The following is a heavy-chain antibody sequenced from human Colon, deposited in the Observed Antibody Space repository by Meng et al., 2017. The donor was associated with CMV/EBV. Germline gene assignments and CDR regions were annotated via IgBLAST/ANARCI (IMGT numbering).Heavy chain of an antibody. CDR2: IYYRGNT. CDR3: ARAVGITMVRGGSFDY. CDR1: GCISSSNYY. Sequence: GCISSSNYYWGWIRQPPGKGLEWIGNIYYRGNTYYNPSLKSRVTISVDTSKNQFSLKLSSVTAADTAMYYCARAVGITMVRGGSFDYWGQGTLVTVSS. V-gene: IGHV4-39*07. D-gene: IGHD3-10*01. J-gene: IGHJ4*02.